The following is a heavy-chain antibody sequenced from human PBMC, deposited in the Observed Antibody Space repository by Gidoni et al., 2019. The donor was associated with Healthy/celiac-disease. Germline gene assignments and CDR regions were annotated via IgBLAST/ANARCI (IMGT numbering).Heavy chain of an antibody. V-gene: IGHV4-34*01. J-gene: IGHJ4*02. CDR2: INHSGST. D-gene: IGHD4-17*01. CDR3: ARATPVDYGYYFDY. Sequence: QVQLQQWGAGLLKPSETLSLTCAVYGGSFSGYYWSWIRQPPGKGLEWIGEINHSGSTNYNPSLKSRVTISVDTSKNQFSLKLSSVTAADTAVYYCARATPVDYGYYFDYWGQGTLVTVSS. CDR1: GGSFSGYY.